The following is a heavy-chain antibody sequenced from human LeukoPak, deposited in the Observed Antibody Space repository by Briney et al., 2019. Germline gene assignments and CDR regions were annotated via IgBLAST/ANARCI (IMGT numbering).Heavy chain of an antibody. J-gene: IGHJ4*02. CDR3: ARRAVYSSSWCLDY. D-gene: IGHD6-13*01. CDR2: MNPNSGNT. Sequence: ASVKVSCKASGYTFTSYDINWVRQATGQGLEWMGWMNPNSGNTGYAQKFQGRVTMTRNTSISTAYMELSSLRSEDTAVYYCARRAVYSSSWCLDYWGQGTLVTVSS. CDR1: GYTFTSYD. V-gene: IGHV1-8*01.